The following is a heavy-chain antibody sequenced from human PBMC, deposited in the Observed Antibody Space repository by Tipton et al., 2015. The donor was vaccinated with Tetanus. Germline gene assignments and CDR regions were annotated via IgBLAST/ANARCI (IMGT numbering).Heavy chain of an antibody. D-gene: IGHD5-18*01. CDR1: GASINAGGYL. CDR3: ARGLPRAPFYFDY. CDR2: IYYTERT. J-gene: IGHJ4*02. Sequence: TLSLTCTVSGASINAGGYLWTWLRQHPGKGLEWIGNIYYTERTSYTPSLDSRVTISVDTSKNQLSLRLTSVTAADTAVYFCARGLPRAPFYFDYWGQGKLVIVSS. V-gene: IGHV4-31*03.